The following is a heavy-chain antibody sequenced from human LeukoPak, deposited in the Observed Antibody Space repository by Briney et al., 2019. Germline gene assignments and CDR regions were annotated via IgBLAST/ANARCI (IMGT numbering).Heavy chain of an antibody. J-gene: IGHJ4*02. CDR3: VRDRGLNF. CDR2: IYSSGST. CDR1: GGSISIFY. V-gene: IGHV4-59*01. D-gene: IGHD3-16*01. Sequence: KPSETLSLTCTVSGGSISIFYWSRVRQPPGKGLEWLGYIYSSGSTSYNPSFKSRITISADTARNQFSLNLDSVTAADTAVYYCVRDRGLNFWGQGMLVTVSS.